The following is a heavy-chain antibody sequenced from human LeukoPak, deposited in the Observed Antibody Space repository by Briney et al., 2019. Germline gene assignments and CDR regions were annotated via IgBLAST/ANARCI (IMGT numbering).Heavy chain of an antibody. V-gene: IGHV4-59*01. CDR1: GGSISSYY. CDR3: AGRNKYSSGWYSDY. J-gene: IGHJ4*02. CDR2: VYYSGNT. Sequence: SETLSLTCTVSGGSISSYYWSWIRQPPGKGLEWIGYVYYSGNTNYNPSLKSRVTISVDTSKNQFSLKLSSVTATDTAVYYCAGRNKYSSGWYSDYWGQGTLVTVSS. D-gene: IGHD6-19*01.